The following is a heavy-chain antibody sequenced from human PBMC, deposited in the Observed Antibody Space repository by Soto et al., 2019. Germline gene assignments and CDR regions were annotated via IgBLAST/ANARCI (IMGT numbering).Heavy chain of an antibody. CDR3: ARGVGSSPPRY. D-gene: IGHD1-26*01. CDR1: GGSISVYY. J-gene: IGHJ4*02. Sequence: SETLSLTCTISGGSISVYYWSWIRQPPGQALEWIGYIYDSGSPYYNPSLRSRVIISVDTSKNQISLKLTSATAADTAVYYCARGVGSSPPRYWGRGTLVTVSS. V-gene: IGHV4-59*01. CDR2: IYDSGSP.